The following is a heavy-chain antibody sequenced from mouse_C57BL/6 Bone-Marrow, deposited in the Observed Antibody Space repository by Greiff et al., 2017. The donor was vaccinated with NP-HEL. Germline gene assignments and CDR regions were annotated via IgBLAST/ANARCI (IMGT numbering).Heavy chain of an antibody. CDR1: GYTFTSYW. D-gene: IGHD2-1*01. CDR3: ARGGYGTPFAY. J-gene: IGHJ3*01. Sequence: VQLQQPGAELVMPGASVKLSCKASGYTFTSYWMHWVKQRPGQGLEWIGEIDPSDSYTNYNQKFKGKSTLTVDKSSSTAYMQLSSLTSEDSAVYYGARGGYGTPFAYWGQGTLVTVSA. CDR2: IDPSDSYT. V-gene: IGHV1-69*01.